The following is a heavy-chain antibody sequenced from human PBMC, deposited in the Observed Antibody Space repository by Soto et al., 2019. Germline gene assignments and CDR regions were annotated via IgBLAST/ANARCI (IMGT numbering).Heavy chain of an antibody. CDR3: AKSEGGQLLAHNY. V-gene: IGHV3-23*01. J-gene: IGHJ4*02. CDR1: GYTFSSFA. CDR2: ISGSGGST. Sequence: EVQLLESGGGLVQPGGSLRLSCAASGYTFSSFAMSWVRQAPGKGLEWVSAISGSGGSTYYADSVKGRFTISRDNSKNTLYLQMNSLRAEDTAVYYCAKSEGGQLLAHNYWGQGTLVTVSS. D-gene: IGHD2-2*01.